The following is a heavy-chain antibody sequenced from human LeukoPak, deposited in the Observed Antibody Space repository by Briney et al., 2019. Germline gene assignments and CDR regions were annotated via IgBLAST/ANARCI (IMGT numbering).Heavy chain of an antibody. CDR2: IDWDDDK. CDR1: GFSLSTSGMC. D-gene: IGHD4-17*01. Sequence: VSGPTLVNPTQTLTLTCTFSGFSLSTSGMCVSWIRQPPGKALEWLARIDWDDDKYYSTSLKTRLTISKDTSKNQVVLTMTNMDPVDTATYYCARIWGPRNDYGDYAWFYYGMDVWGQGTTVTVSS. V-gene: IGHV2-70*11. J-gene: IGHJ6*02. CDR3: ARIWGPRNDYGDYAWFYYGMDV.